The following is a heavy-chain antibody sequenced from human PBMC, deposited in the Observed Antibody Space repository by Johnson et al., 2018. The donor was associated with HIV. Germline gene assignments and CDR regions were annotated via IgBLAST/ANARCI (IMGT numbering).Heavy chain of an antibody. CDR3: ARGGAFHSFDI. CDR1: GFTFSSYA. V-gene: IGHV3-NL1*01. D-gene: IGHD3-3*02. J-gene: IGHJ3*02. CDR2: ISGGGGGT. Sequence: QVQLVESGGGVVQPGKSLRLSCAASGFTFSSYAMHWVRQAPGRGLEWVAAISGGGGGTYYADSVKGRFTLSRDNSKNTLYLQMNSMREEDTAVYFCARGGAFHSFDIWGHGTTVTFSS.